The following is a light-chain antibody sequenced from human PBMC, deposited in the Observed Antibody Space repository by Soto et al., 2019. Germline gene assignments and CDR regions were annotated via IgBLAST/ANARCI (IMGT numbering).Light chain of an antibody. CDR2: GAS. CDR3: QQYDSSPLT. CDR1: QSVSSNY. Sequence: EIVLTQSPRTLSMSPGERATLSCRASQSVSSNYLAWYQQKPGQAPRLLIYGASSRATGIPDRFSGSGSGTDFTLTISRLEPEDFAVYYCQQYDSSPLTFGGGTKVEIK. V-gene: IGKV3-20*01. J-gene: IGKJ4*01.